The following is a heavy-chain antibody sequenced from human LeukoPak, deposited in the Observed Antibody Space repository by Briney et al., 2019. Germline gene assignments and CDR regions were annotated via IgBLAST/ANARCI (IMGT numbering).Heavy chain of an antibody. Sequence: ASVKVSCKASGYTFTSYDINWVRQATGQGLEWMGWMNPNSGNTGYAQKFQGRVTMTRNTSISTAYMELSSLRSVDTAVYYRARGSPYYDFWSGSWGQGTLVTVSS. CDR3: ARGSPYYDFWSGS. D-gene: IGHD3-3*01. V-gene: IGHV1-8*01. J-gene: IGHJ5*02. CDR1: GYTFTSYD. CDR2: MNPNSGNT.